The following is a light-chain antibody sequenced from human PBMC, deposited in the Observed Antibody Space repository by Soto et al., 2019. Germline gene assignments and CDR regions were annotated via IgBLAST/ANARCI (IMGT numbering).Light chain of an antibody. CDR3: CSYAGSSTWV. CDR1: SSDVGSYNF. V-gene: IGLV2-23*01. J-gene: IGLJ1*01. CDR2: EGS. Sequence: QSALTQPASVSGSPGQSITISCTGTSSDVGSYNFVSWYQQHPGKAPKLMIYEGSKRPSGVSNRISGSKSGNTASLTISGLQAEDEADYYCCSYAGSSTWVFGTGTKLTVL.